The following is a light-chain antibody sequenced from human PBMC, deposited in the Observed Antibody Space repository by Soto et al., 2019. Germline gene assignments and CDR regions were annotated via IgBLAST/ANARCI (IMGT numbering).Light chain of an antibody. CDR3: SSYVGTNTVV. CDR1: SSDGGGYNY. J-gene: IGLJ2*01. V-gene: IGLV2-8*01. Sequence: QSALTQPPSASGSPGQSVTISCTGTSSDGGGYNYVSWYQQHPGKAPKLLIYEVNKRPSGVPDRFSGSKSGNTASLTVSGLQAEDEADYYCSSYVGTNTVVFGGGTKVTVL. CDR2: EVN.